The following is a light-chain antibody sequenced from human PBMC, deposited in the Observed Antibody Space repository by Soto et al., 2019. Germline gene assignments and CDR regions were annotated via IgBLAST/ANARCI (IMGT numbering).Light chain of an antibody. J-gene: IGKJ4*01. Sequence: DIQMTQSPSTLSASVGDRVAITCRASQNIGSRLAWYQQKPDEAPKLLIYDASSLESGVPLRFGGSGSGTDFTLIISGLQPDDFATYYCQQCNTPFTFGGGTKV. CDR2: DAS. CDR3: QQCNTPFT. CDR1: QNIGSR. V-gene: IGKV1-5*01.